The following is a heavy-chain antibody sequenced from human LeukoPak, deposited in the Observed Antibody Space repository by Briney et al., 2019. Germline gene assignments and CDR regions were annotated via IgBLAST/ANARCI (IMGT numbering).Heavy chain of an antibody. Sequence: QAGGSLRLSCAASGFTFSSYSMNWVRQAPGKGLEWVSAISGSGGSTYYADSVKGRFTISRDNAKNTLYLQMNSLRADDTAVYYCARAVGSGSYYLMGYWGQGTLVTVSS. CDR2: ISGSGGST. J-gene: IGHJ4*02. D-gene: IGHD3-10*01. CDR3: ARAVGSGSYYLMGY. V-gene: IGHV3-23*01. CDR1: GFTFSSYS.